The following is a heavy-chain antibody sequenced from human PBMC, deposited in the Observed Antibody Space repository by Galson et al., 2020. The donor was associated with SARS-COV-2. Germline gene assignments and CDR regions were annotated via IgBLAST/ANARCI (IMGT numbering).Heavy chain of an antibody. J-gene: IGHJ4*02. CDR2: MYYSGTT. D-gene: IGHD6-13*01. CDR3: AKAQWSSSLYYFDY. CDR1: GGSINTIDYY. V-gene: IGHV4-39*07. Sequence: SETLSLTCTVSGGSINTIDYYWGRNRQPPGKGLEWIGSMYYSGTTYYNPSLKSRVAISLDTSKNQFSLKVTSMAAADTAVYYCAKAQWSSSLYYFDYWGQGTLVTVSS.